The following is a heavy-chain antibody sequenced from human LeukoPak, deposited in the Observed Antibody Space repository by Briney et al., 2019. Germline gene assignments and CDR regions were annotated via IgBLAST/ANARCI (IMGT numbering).Heavy chain of an antibody. J-gene: IGHJ5*02. CDR1: GYTFTSYD. CDR2: MNPNSVNT. V-gene: IGHV1-8*01. Sequence: ASVKVSCKASGYTFTSYDINWVRQATGQGLEWMGWMNPNSVNTGYAQKFQGRVTMTRNTSISTAYMELSSLRSEDTAVYYCARGSPNMGLVNWFDPWGQGTLVTVSS. CDR3: ARGSPNMGLVNWFDP. D-gene: IGHD3-16*01.